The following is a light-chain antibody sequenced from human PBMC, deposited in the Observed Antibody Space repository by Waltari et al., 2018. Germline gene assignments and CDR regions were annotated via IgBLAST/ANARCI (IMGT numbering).Light chain of an antibody. V-gene: IGKV1-5*03. CDR1: ESISIW. CDR3: QQYDSESYT. J-gene: IGKJ2*01. Sequence: DIQMTQSPSTLSASVGAKVTITCRAKESISIWLAWYQHKPGTAPKLLICRASTLERGVPSRFSGAGSGTEFTLTISSLQPDDFATYYCQQYDSESYTFGQGTKLEIK. CDR2: RAS.